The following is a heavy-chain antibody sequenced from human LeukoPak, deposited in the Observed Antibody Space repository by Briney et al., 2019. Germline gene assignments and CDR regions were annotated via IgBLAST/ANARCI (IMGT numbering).Heavy chain of an antibody. J-gene: IGHJ4*02. CDR1: GFTFSSYA. CDR3: PKDGDSSPTRY. V-gene: IGHV3-23*01. Sequence: GGSLRLSCAASGFTFSSYAMSWVRQAPGKGLEWVSAISGSGGSTYYADSVKGRFTISRDNSKNTLYLQMNSLRAEDTAVYYCPKDGDSSPTRYWGQGTLVTVSS. D-gene: IGHD6-13*01. CDR2: ISGSGGST.